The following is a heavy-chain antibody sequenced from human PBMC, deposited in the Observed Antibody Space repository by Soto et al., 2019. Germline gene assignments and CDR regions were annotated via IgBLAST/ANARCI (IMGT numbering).Heavy chain of an antibody. V-gene: IGHV3-23*01. Sequence: EVPLLESGGDLVQPGGSLKISCTPSGFTFDNSAMTWVRLALGKGLEWVASISAAGGASYYADSVKGRFVISRDNSKESLSLPMTTLRVEDSAVYYGAKNHRTTYEVDFWGQGTRVTVSS. CDR3: AKNHRTTYEVDF. CDR2: ISAAGGAS. CDR1: GFTFDNSA. J-gene: IGHJ4*02. D-gene: IGHD3-22*01.